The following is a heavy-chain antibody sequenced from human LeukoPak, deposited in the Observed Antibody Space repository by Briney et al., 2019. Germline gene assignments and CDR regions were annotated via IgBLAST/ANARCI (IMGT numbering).Heavy chain of an antibody. CDR2: FRSSRGII. Sequence: GGSLRLSCAASGFSVGTYEMNWVRQAPGKGLEWVSYFRSSRGIIYYADSVRGRFTVSGDSAKNSLYLQMNSLRADDTAVYYCARGTLLNAFDIWGQGTMVTVSS. CDR1: GFSVGTYE. V-gene: IGHV3-48*03. D-gene: IGHD1-26*01. CDR3: ARGTLLNAFDI. J-gene: IGHJ3*02.